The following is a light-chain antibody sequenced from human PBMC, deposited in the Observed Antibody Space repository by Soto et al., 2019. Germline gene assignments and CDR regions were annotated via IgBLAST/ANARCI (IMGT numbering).Light chain of an antibody. CDR1: QSAGNF. CDR3: QQHNQWPIT. J-gene: IGKJ5*01. Sequence: ETVMTQFPATLSVSPGERATLSCRASQSAGNFLAWYQQKPGQAPRLLIYYISTRATGIPARFSGSGSGTEFTLTINSLQSEDSAVYYCQQHNQWPITFGQGTRLEIK. CDR2: YIS. V-gene: IGKV3D-15*01.